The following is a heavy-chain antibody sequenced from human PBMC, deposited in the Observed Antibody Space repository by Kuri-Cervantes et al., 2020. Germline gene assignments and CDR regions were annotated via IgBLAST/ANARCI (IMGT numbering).Heavy chain of an antibody. D-gene: IGHD6-19*01. CDR1: GFTVSSNY. CDR2: IYSSGST. V-gene: IGHV3-53*01. J-gene: IGHJ4*02. Sequence: GESLKISCAASGFTVSSNYMSWVRQAPGKGLEWVSVIYSSGSTYYADSVKGRFTISRDNSKNTLYLQMNSLRAEDTAVYYCATDWRYDSGWYAGEFDYWGQGTLVTVSS. CDR3: ATDWRYDSGWYAGEFDY.